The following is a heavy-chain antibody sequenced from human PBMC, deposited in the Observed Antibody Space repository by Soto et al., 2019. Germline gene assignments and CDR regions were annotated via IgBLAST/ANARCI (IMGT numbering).Heavy chain of an antibody. V-gene: IGHV1-69*13. J-gene: IGHJ6*02. CDR3: ARVYSSSWQNYYYYGMDV. D-gene: IGHD6-13*01. CDR1: GGTFRNYA. CDR2: IIPIFGTA. Sequence: ASVKVSCQDSGGTFRNYAISWVRQAPGQGLEWRGGIIPIFGTANYAQKLQGRVTITADESTSTAYMELSSLRYEDTAVYYCARVYSSSWQNYYYYGMDVWGQGTTVTVSS.